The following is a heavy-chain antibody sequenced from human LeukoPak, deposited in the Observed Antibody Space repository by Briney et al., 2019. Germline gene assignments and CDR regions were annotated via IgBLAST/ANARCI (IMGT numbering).Heavy chain of an antibody. CDR3: ARGISSSWLGRYFDA. D-gene: IGHD6-13*01. CDR1: GFTFRIYG. V-gene: IGHV3-23*01. J-gene: IGHJ4*02. CDR2: FSGSDTSRT. Sequence: GGSLRLSCVASGFTFRIYGMAWVRQAPGKGLEWVSTFSGSDTSRTYYSDSVKGRFTISRDNSKNTVHLQMSDLRPEDTAVYFCARGISSSWLGRYFDAWGRGTVVSVSS.